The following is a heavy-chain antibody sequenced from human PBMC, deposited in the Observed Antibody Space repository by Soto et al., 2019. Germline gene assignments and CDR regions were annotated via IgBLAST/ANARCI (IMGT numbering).Heavy chain of an antibody. CDR2: ISSSGDAI. CDR3: ARGSRQRFLEWLLFDY. V-gene: IGHV3-11*01. CDR1: GFTFKDYY. D-gene: IGHD3-3*01. Sequence: QVQLMESGGGLVKPGGSLRLSCFTSGFTFKDYYMGWIRQAPGKGLEWLSYISSSGDAIYYADSVKGRFTTSRDNTKNSLMMEMNTLSVDDSDMYYCARGSRQRFLEWLLFDYWGQGALVTVSS. J-gene: IGHJ4*02.